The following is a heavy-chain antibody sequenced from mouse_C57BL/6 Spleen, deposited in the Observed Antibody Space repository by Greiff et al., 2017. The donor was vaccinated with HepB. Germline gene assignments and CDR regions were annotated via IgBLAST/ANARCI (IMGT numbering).Heavy chain of an antibody. Sequence: DVMLVESGGDLVKPGGSLKLSCAASGFTFSSYGMSWVRQTPDKRLEWVATISSGGSYTYYPDSVKGRFTISRDNAKNTLYLQMSSLKSEDTAMYYCARTMITTRWYFDVWGTGTTVTVSS. D-gene: IGHD2-4*01. CDR2: ISSGGSYT. J-gene: IGHJ1*03. CDR1: GFTFSSYG. V-gene: IGHV5-6*02. CDR3: ARTMITTRWYFDV.